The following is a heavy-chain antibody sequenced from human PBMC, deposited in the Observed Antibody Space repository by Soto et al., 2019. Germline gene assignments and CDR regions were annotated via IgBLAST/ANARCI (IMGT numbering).Heavy chain of an antibody. D-gene: IGHD3-10*01. Sequence: GGSLRLSCAASGFTFTNYAMSWVRQAPGKGLEWVSAISGSADNTYYADSVKGRFTVSRDNSKNTLYLQMNSLRAEDTAVYYCAKDCNYYGSGSYRSDAFDFWGQGTMVTVSS. J-gene: IGHJ3*01. CDR2: ISGSADNT. V-gene: IGHV3-23*01. CDR3: AKDCNYYGSGSYRSDAFDF. CDR1: GFTFTNYA.